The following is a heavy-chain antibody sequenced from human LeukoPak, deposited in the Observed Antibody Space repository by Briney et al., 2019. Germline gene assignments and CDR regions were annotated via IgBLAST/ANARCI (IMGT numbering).Heavy chain of an antibody. Sequence: SETLSLTCTVSGGSISSYYWSWIRQPPGKGLEWIGYIYYSGSTNYNPSLKSRVTISVDTSKNQFSPKLSSVTAADTAVYYCVRDMDRGQWLVRPYNWGQGTLVTVSS. V-gene: IGHV4-59*01. CDR1: GGSISSYY. CDR2: IYYSGST. J-gene: IGHJ4*02. CDR3: VRDMDRGQWLVRPYN. D-gene: IGHD6-19*01.